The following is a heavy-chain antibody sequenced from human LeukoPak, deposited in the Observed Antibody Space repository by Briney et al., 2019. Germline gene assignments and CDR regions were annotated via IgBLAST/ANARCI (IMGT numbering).Heavy chain of an antibody. CDR2: IYPGDSDT. V-gene: IGHV5-51*01. CDR3: ARQAQNGYSSSPWFDP. D-gene: IGHD6-13*01. J-gene: IGHJ5*02. Sequence: GESLKISCKGSGYRFTSYWIGWVRQMPGKGLEWMGIIYPGDSDTRYSPSFQGQVTISADKSISTAYLQWSSLKASDTAMYYCARQAQNGYSSSPWFDPWGQGTLVTVSS. CDR1: GYRFTSYW.